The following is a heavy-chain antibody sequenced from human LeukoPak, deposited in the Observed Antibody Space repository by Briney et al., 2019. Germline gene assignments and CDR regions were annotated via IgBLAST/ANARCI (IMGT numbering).Heavy chain of an antibody. D-gene: IGHD1-26*01. CDR3: ARASSRGVGWELLSFDY. CDR2: IYYSGST. CDR1: GGSISSGGYY. Sequence: PSQTLSLTCTVSGGSISSGGYYWSWIRQHPGKGLEWIGYIYYSGSTYYNPSLKSRVTISVDTSKNQFSLKLSSVTAADTAVYYCARASSRGVGWELLSFDYWGQGTLVTVSS. J-gene: IGHJ4*02. V-gene: IGHV4-31*03.